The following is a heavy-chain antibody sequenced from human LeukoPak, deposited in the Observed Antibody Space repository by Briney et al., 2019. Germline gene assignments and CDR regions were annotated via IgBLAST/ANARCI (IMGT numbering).Heavy chain of an antibody. CDR1: VYILFTDV. D-gene: IGHD2-21*01. CDR3: SSCRTCEFNVDC. CDR2: ISGYNGNT. J-gene: IGHJ4*02. Sequence: GASVKDSCMASVYILFTDVISGGCQAPGQGLEWMGCISGYNGNTNYAQKLQGRVTMTTDTSTSTAYMELRSLRSDETGVYESSSCRTCEFNVDCCGQGTLVTVSS. V-gene: IGHV1-18*01.